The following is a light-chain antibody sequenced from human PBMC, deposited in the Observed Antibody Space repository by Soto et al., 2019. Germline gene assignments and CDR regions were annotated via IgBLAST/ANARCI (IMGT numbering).Light chain of an antibody. V-gene: IGLV3-21*04. CDR3: QVWDSSSDHYV. J-gene: IGLJ1*01. Sequence: SSELTQPPSVSVAPGKTARITCGGNKIGSKSVHWYQQKPGQAPVLVIYYDSDRPSGIPERFSGSNSGNTATLTISRVEAGDEADYYCQVWDSSSDHYVFGTGTKVTVL. CDR1: KIGSKS. CDR2: YDS.